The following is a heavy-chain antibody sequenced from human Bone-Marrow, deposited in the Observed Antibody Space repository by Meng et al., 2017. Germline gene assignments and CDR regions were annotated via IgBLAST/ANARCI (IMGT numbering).Heavy chain of an antibody. CDR1: GGTFSSYA. D-gene: IGHD3-10*01. J-gene: IGHJ5*02. CDR2: LIPIFRTA. Sequence: SVKVSCKASGGTFSSYAITWVRQAPGQGLEWMGGLIPIFRTANYAQKFQGRVTITTDESTSTAYMDLTSLRSEDTAVYYCARFLGSGTYTDWFDPWGQGTLVTVSS. V-gene: IGHV1-69*05. CDR3: ARFLGSGTYTDWFDP.